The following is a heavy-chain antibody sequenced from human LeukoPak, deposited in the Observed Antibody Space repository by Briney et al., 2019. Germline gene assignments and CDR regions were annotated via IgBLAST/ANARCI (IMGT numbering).Heavy chain of an antibody. CDR3: ARDWYHAIDY. J-gene: IGHJ4*02. Sequence: GGSLRLSCAASGFTFSKHWMHWVRQPPGKGLVWVARITSDGISTTYAESVKGRFTISRDNAKNTLYLQMNSLRAEDTAVYYCARDWYHAIDYWGQGALVTVSS. D-gene: IGHD2-2*01. CDR1: GFTFSKHW. CDR2: ITSDGIST. V-gene: IGHV3-74*03.